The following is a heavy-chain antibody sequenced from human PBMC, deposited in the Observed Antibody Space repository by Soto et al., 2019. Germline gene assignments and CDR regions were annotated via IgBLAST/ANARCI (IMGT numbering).Heavy chain of an antibody. V-gene: IGHV4-34*01. J-gene: IGHJ5*02. Sequence: QVQLQQWGAGLLKPSETLSLTCAVYGGSFSGYYWSWIRQPPGKGLEWIGEINHSGSTNYNPSLKTRRTRXVDTSKNQFSLKLSSVTAADTAVYYCARGQQLFDPWGQGTLVTVSS. D-gene: IGHD6-13*01. CDR1: GGSFSGYY. CDR2: INHSGST. CDR3: ARGQQLFDP.